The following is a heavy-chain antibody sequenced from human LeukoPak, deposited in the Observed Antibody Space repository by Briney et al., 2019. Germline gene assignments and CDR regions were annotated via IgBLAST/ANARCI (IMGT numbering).Heavy chain of an antibody. CDR2: ILGSDGST. CDR3: GKDPNGDYIGAFDF. CDR1: GFRFGSYS. J-gene: IGHJ3*01. V-gene: IGHV3-23*01. D-gene: IGHD4-17*01. Sequence: GGSLRLSCAASGFRFGSYSMSWVRQTPERGLEWVAGILGSDGSTYYADSVKGRFTISRDNSKNTLYLQMNSLRAEDTAVYYCGKDPNGDYIGAFDFWGRGTMVTVSS.